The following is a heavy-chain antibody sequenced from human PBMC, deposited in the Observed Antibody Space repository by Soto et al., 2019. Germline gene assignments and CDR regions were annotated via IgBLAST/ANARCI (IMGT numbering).Heavy chain of an antibody. J-gene: IGHJ4*02. D-gene: IGHD3-22*01. CDR1: GFTFSDYW. V-gene: IGHV3-74*01. Sequence: EVQLVESGGGLVQPGGSLRLSCAASGFTFSDYWMHWVRQGPGKGLVWVSRINSDGSSARYADSVKGRVTISRDNAKNTLYLQMSSLRAEDTAVYYCARALYDTRLDYWGQGTLVTVSS. CDR3: ARALYDTRLDY. CDR2: INSDGSSA.